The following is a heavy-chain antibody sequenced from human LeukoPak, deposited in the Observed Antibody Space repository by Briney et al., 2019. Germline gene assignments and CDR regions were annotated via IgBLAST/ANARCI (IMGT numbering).Heavy chain of an antibody. CDR2: INHNSGGT. V-gene: IGHV1-2*06. Sequence: ASVKVSCKASGYTFTGYYMHWVRQAPGQGLEWMGRINHNSGGTNYAQKFQGRVTMTRDTSISTAYMELSRLRSDDTAVYYCARDPNNSSGWFVDYWGQGTLVTVSS. J-gene: IGHJ4*02. D-gene: IGHD6-19*01. CDR1: GYTFTGYY. CDR3: ARDPNNSSGWFVDY.